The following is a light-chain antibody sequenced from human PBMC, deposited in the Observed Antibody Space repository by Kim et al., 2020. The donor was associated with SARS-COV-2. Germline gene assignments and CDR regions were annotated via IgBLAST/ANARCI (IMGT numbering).Light chain of an antibody. V-gene: IGKV3-20*01. CDR3: EQYGISPRT. CDR1: QSVNNNY. CDR2: GAS. Sequence: EVVLTQSPGTLSLSPGERATLSCRASQSVNNNYVAWYQQKPGQAPRLLIYGASSRATVIPDRFSGGGSGTDFTLTISRLEPEDFAVYYCEQYGISPRTFGQGTKVDIK. J-gene: IGKJ1*01.